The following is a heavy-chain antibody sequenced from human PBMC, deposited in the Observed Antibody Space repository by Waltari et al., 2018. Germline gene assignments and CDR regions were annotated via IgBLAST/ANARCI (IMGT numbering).Heavy chain of an antibody. Sequence: EVQLVESGGGLVQPGGSLRLACVASGFPLRDHYMDWVRQAPGTGLELVGRTKNKANGYPTEYVASVRGRFTISRDDSRNSLYLQMNSLKTEDTAVYYCAVWFAGRVGCWGQGTLVTVSS. CDR1: GFPLRDHY. CDR2: TKNKANGYPT. V-gene: IGHV3-72*01. D-gene: IGHD3-10*01. CDR3: AVWFAGRVGC. J-gene: IGHJ4*02.